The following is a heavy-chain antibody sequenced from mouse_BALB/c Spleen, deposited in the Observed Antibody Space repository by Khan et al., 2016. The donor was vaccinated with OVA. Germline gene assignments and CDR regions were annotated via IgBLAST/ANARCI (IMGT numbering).Heavy chain of an antibody. CDR3: AXPPYFSYVQDN. V-gene: IGHV9-3-1*01. CDR2: INTYTGEP. J-gene: IGHJ4*01. Sequence: QIQLVQSGPEVKKPGETVKISCKASGHTFTKFGMNWVKQAPGKGLKWMGWINTYTGEPTYADDFNGRFAFSLETSASTAYLQINNLKNEDTATYFCAXPPYFSYVQDNWGQGTSVTVSS. CDR1: GHTFTKFG. D-gene: IGHD2-10*01.